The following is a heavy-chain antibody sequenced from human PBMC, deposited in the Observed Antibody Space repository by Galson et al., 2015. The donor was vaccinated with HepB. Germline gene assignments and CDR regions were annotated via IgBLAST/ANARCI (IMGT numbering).Heavy chain of an antibody. Sequence: SLRLSCAASGFTFSSYWMHWVRQAPGKGLVWVSRINSDGSSTSYADSVKGRFTISRDNAKNTLYLQMNSLRAEDTAVYYCAREFHYYDSSGYLTYWYFDLWGRGTLVTVSS. V-gene: IGHV3-74*01. J-gene: IGHJ2*01. CDR3: AREFHYYDSSGYLTYWYFDL. CDR1: GFTFSSYW. CDR2: INSDGSST. D-gene: IGHD3-22*01.